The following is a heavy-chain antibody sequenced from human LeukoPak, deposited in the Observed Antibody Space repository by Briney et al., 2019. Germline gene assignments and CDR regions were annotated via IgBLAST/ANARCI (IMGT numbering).Heavy chain of an antibody. V-gene: IGHV3-66*01. J-gene: IGHJ4*02. D-gene: IGHD3-16*01. CDR2: IYSGDTT. CDR1: GFTVISDY. Sequence: GGSLRLSCAASGFTVISDYMSWVRHAPGKGLQWVSVIYSGDTTYYPDSVRSRFIISKDNSKNTLYRHMNDLRAEDTAVYYCARGSLIRDWGQGTLVTVSS. CDR3: ARGSLIRD.